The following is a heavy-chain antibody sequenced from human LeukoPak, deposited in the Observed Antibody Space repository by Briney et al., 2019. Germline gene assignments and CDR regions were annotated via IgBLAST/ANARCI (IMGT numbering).Heavy chain of an antibody. Sequence: GASVKVSCKASGHTFTSYSLHWVRQAPGQGLEWMAIINPSDESTTYAQKFRGRVTMTRDMSTNTVYMELTSLRSEDTAMFYCARDSRPQWLATGPVDHWGQGTRVTVSS. CDR3: ARDSRPQWLATGPVDH. V-gene: IGHV1-46*01. CDR2: INPSDEST. D-gene: IGHD6-19*01. J-gene: IGHJ4*02. CDR1: GHTFTSYS.